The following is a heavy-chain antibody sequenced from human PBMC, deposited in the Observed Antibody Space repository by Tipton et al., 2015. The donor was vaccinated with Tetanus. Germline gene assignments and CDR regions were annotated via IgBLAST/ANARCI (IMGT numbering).Heavy chain of an antibody. Sequence: SLRLSCAVSGFTFTTYWIHWVRQAPGKGPEWVANINQDGSDRYYVDSVKGRFTISRDNADNSLYLQMNSLRAEDTALYYCARDVKDAIVVDSYWGQGTLVTVSS. CDR2: INQDGSDR. CDR1: GFTFTTYW. V-gene: IGHV3-7*01. J-gene: IGHJ4*02. CDR3: ARDVKDAIVVDSY. D-gene: IGHD3-22*01.